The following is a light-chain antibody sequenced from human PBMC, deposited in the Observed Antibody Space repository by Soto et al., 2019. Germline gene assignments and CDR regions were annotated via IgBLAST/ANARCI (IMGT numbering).Light chain of an antibody. V-gene: IGKV2-28*01. CDR2: LGS. Sequence: DIVMTQSPLSLPVTPGEPASISCRSSQSLLHSNGYNYLDWYLQKPGQSPQLLIYLGSNRASGVPDRFSGSGSGTDFTLKISRVAAEDVGVYYCMQALQAPLTFGPGTKVDIK. CDR1: QSLLHSNGYNY. J-gene: IGKJ3*01. CDR3: MQALQAPLT.